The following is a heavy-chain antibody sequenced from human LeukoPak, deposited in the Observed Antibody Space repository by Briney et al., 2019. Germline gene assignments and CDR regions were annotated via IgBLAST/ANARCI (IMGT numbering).Heavy chain of an antibody. CDR3: ARGSGGSGAFDI. J-gene: IGHJ3*02. CDR1: GFTFSTSW. V-gene: IGHV3-7*05. CDR2: IKQDGSEK. Sequence: GGSLRLCCAASGFTFSTSWMSWVRQAPGKGLEWVANIKQDGSEKYYVDSVKGRFTISRDNAKKSLFLQMNSLRAEDTAVYYCARGSGGSGAFDIWGQGTMVTVSS.